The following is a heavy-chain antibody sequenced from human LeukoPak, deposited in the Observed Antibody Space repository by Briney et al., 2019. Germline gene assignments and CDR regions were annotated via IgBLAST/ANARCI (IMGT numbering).Heavy chain of an antibody. D-gene: IGHD1-26*01. J-gene: IGHJ4*02. CDR3: ARSGLRRWEYDY. V-gene: IGHV4-34*01. CDR1: GGSFSGYY. Sequence: PSETLSLTCAVYGGSFSGYYWSWIRQRPGKGLEWIGEINHSGSTNYNPSLKSRVTISVDTSKNQFSLKLSSVTAADTAVYYCARSGLRRWEYDYWGQGTLVTVSS. CDR2: INHSGST.